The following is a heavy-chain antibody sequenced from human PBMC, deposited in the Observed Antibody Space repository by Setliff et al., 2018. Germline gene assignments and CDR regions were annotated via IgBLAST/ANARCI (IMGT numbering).Heavy chain of an antibody. Sequence: ASVKVSCKASGYAFGSSGISWVRQAPGQGLEWMGWISAYNGYIVYAQKFQGRVTIITDESTTTAYMELSSLGSEDTAVYYCVREGVDTRSSTDYRYYMDVWGKGTTVTVSS. J-gene: IGHJ6*03. V-gene: IGHV1-18*01. D-gene: IGHD5-18*01. CDR3: VREGVDTRSSTDYRYYMDV. CDR1: GYAFGSSG. CDR2: ISAYNGYI.